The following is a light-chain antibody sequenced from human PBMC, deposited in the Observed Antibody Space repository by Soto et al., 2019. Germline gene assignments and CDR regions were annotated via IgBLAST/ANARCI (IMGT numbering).Light chain of an antibody. CDR2: EVN. V-gene: IGLV2-14*01. J-gene: IGLJ3*02. CDR3: SSFTNSKTGV. CDR1: SSDVGGYNY. Sequence: QSVLTQPASVSGSPGQSITISCTGTSSDVGGYNYVSWYQQHPGKAPKLMIFEVNNRPSGVSNRFSGSKSGNTASLTISGLQAEDEADYYCSSFTNSKTGVFGGGTKLTVL.